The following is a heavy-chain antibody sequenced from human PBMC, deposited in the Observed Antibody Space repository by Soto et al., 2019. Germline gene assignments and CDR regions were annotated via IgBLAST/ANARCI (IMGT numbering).Heavy chain of an antibody. J-gene: IGHJ4*02. Sequence: GSLRLSCAASGFTFSSYAMSWVRQAPGKGLEWVSAVSGSGGSTYHADSVKGRFAISRDNSKNTLYLQMNSLRGEDTAVYYCASLVYSSFYFDYWGQGTLVTVSS. CDR3: ASLVYSSFYFDY. V-gene: IGHV3-23*01. CDR2: VSGSGGST. D-gene: IGHD6-6*01. CDR1: GFTFSSYA.